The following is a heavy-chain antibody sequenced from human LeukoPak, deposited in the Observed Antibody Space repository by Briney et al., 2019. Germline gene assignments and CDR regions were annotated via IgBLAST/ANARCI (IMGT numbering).Heavy chain of an antibody. Sequence: PGGSLRLSCAASGFTFSNYWMHWVRQAPGRGLVWVSRINTDGTRTSYADSVKGRFTISRDNAKNTLFLQMNSLRAEDTAVYYCARGGIAAAGPHYWGQGTLVTVSS. J-gene: IGHJ4*02. CDR1: GFTFSNYW. D-gene: IGHD6-13*01. V-gene: IGHV3-74*01. CDR2: INTDGTRT. CDR3: ARGGIAAAGPHY.